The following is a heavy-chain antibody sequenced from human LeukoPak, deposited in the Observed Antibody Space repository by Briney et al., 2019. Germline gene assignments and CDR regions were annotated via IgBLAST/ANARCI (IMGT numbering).Heavy chain of an antibody. J-gene: IGHJ5*02. V-gene: IGHV5-51*01. CDR1: GYSFTNYW. Sequence: GESLKISCKGSGYSFTNYWIGWVRQMPGKGLDWVGIIYHGDSDTRYSPAFQGQVTISADKSISTAYLQWTSLKASDTAMYYCAASALPAAGYNWFDPWGQGTLVTVSS. D-gene: IGHD6-13*01. CDR3: AASALPAAGYNWFDP. CDR2: IYHGDSDT.